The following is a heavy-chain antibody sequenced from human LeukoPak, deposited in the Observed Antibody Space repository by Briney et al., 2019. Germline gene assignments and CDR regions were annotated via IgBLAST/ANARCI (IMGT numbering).Heavy chain of an antibody. J-gene: IGHJ6*02. CDR2: IIPILGIA. V-gene: IGHV1-69*04. D-gene: IGHD6-13*01. CDR3: ARSLAAAGPGDV. CDR1: GGTFSSYA. Sequence: ASVKVSCKASGGTFSSYAISWVRQAPGQGLEWTGRIIPILGIANYAQKFQGRVTITADKSTSTAYMELSSLRSEDTAVYYCARSLAAAGPGDVWGQGTTVTVSS.